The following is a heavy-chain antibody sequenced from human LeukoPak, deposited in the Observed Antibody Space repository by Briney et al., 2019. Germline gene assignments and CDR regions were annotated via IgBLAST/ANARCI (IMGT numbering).Heavy chain of an antibody. J-gene: IGHJ5*02. CDR2: IIPIFGTA. CDR1: GGTFSSYA. V-gene: IGHV1-69*05. CDR3: ARFVERGRNWFDP. D-gene: IGHD5-24*01. Sequence: ASVKVSCKASGGTFSSYAISWVRQAPGQGLEWMGGIIPIFGTANYAQKFQGRVTITTDESTSTAYMELSSLRSGDTAVYYCARFVERGRNWFDPWGQGTLVTVSS.